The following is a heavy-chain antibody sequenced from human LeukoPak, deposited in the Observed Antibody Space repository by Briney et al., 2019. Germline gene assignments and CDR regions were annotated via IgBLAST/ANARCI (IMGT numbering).Heavy chain of an antibody. Sequence: PSETLSLTCTVSGYSISSGYYWGWIRQPPGKGLEWIGSIYHSGSTYYNPSLKSRVTISVDTSKNQFSLKLSSVTAADTAVYYCARVSAGYYYYYMDVWGEGTTVTVSS. CDR2: IYHSGST. V-gene: IGHV4-38-2*02. CDR3: ARVSAGYYYYYMDV. J-gene: IGHJ6*03. D-gene: IGHD2/OR15-2a*01. CDR1: GYSISSGYY.